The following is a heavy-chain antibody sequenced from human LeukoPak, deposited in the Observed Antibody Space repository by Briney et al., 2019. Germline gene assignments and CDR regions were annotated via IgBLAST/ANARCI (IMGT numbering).Heavy chain of an antibody. V-gene: IGHV3-53*04. CDR3: ARGLGDYGNYGGYYYYGMDV. CDR2: IYSGGST. CDR1: GFTVSSNY. Sequence: PGGSLRLSCAASGFTVSSNYMSWVRQAPGKGLEWVSVIYSGGSTYYADSVKGRFTISRHNSKNTLYLQMNSLRAEDTAVYYCARGLGDYGNYGGYYYYGMDVWAKGPRSPSP. D-gene: IGHD4-11*01. J-gene: IGHJ6*02.